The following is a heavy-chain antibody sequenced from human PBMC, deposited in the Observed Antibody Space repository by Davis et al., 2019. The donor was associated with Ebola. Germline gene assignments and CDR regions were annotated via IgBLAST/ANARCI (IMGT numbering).Heavy chain of an antibody. CDR3: ARGHNYAHEY. CDR2: VILKSGAT. D-gene: IGHD4-11*01. J-gene: IGHJ4*02. Sequence: ASVKVSCKASGYTFTDYNIHWMRQAPGQGLEWLGRVILKSGATIYAQKFQGRVTMTRDTSISTVYMELSSLRYDDTADYYCARGHNYAHEYWGQGTLVTVSS. V-gene: IGHV1-2*06. CDR1: GYTFTDYN.